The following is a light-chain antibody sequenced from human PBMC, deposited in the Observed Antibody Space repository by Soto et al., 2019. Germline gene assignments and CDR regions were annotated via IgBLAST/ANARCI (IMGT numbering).Light chain of an antibody. J-gene: IGKJ1*01. V-gene: IGKV1-39*01. CDR2: TAS. Sequence: DIQMTQSPSSLSASIGDRVTIACRASQSISGYLNWYGHKAGEAPKLLIHTASSLQGGVPSRFSGSGSGTDLTLTISSLQPEDFAICYCQQSYSDPWTFGLGTKVEI. CDR3: QQSYSDPWT. CDR1: QSISGY.